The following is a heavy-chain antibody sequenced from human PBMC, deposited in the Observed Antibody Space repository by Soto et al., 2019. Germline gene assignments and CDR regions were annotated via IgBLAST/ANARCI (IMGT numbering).Heavy chain of an antibody. CDR3: ARDLAYIRDY. J-gene: IGHJ4*02. Sequence: SVKVSCKASGGSFSSYIVSWVRQAPGQGLEWMGRIIPVLGEEDYAQKFQGRVTMTTDTSTSTAYMELRSLRSDDTDVYYCARDLAYIRDYWGQGTLVNVSS. D-gene: IGHD4-17*01. V-gene: IGHV1-69*08. CDR2: IIPVLGEE. CDR1: GGSFSSYI.